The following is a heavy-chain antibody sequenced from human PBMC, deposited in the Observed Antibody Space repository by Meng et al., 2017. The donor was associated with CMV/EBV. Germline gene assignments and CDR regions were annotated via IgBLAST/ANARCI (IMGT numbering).Heavy chain of an antibody. CDR2: IIPIFGTA. Sequence: SVKVSCKASGGTFSSYAISWVRQAPGQGLEWMGGIIPIFGTANYAQKFQGRVTITTDESTSTAYMELSSLRSEDTAVYYCARDRRGPDYGGNSGSEYFQHWGQGTLVTVSS. D-gene: IGHD4-23*01. V-gene: IGHV1-69*05. CDR3: ARDRRGPDYGGNSGSEYFQH. J-gene: IGHJ1*01. CDR1: GGTFSSYA.